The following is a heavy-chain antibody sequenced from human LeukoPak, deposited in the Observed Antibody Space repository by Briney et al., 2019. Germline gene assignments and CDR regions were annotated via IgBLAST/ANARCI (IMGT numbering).Heavy chain of an antibody. V-gene: IGHV4-34*01. CDR1: GGSFSGYY. CDR3: ARGITMVRGVIKKSYYFDY. J-gene: IGHJ4*02. Sequence: SEALSLTCAVYGGSFSGYYWSWIRQPPGKGLEWIGEINHSGSTNYNPSLKSRVTISVDTSKNQFSLKLSSVTAADTAVYYCARGITMVRGVIKKSYYFDYWGQGTLVTVSS. CDR2: INHSGST. D-gene: IGHD3-10*01.